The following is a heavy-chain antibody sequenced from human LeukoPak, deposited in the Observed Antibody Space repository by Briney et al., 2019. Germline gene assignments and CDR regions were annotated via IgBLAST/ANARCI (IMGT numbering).Heavy chain of an antibody. V-gene: IGHV3-7*01. Sequence: GGSLRLSCVASGFTFSSYWMTWVRQAPGKGLEWVANIKQDGSEKYYVDSVKGRFTISRDNAKNSLYLQMNSLRAEDTAVYYCARDLEYYGLDYWGQGTLVTVSS. D-gene: IGHD3/OR15-3a*01. CDR3: ARDLEYYGLDY. CDR2: IKQDGSEK. J-gene: IGHJ4*02. CDR1: GFTFSSYW.